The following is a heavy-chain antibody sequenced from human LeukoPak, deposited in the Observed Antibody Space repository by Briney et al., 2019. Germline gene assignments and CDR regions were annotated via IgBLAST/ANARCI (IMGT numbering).Heavy chain of an antibody. D-gene: IGHD3-10*01. Sequence: PSETLSLTCTVSGGSISSGSYYWSWIRQPAGKGLEWIGRIYTSGSTNYNPSLKSRVTISVDTSKNQFSLKLSSVTAADTAVYYCANTMVRGVISRIYFDYWGQGTLVTVSS. J-gene: IGHJ4*02. CDR3: ANTMVRGVISRIYFDY. CDR2: IYTSGST. V-gene: IGHV4-61*02. CDR1: GGSISSGSYY.